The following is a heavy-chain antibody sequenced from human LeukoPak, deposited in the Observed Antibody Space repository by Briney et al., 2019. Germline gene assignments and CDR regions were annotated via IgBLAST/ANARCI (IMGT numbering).Heavy chain of an antibody. CDR1: GYTFSHYV. D-gene: IGHD1-20*01. CDR2: ISPYNGNT. CDR3: ARASTHRYNWKSGQLNDAFDI. J-gene: IGHJ3*02. V-gene: IGHV1-18*01. Sequence: WASLKVSCKTSGYTFSHYVISCVRQAPGQGLEWMGRISPYNGNTKYAQKLQGRVTMTTDTSTSTAYMELRSLRSDDTAVYYCARASTHRYNWKSGQLNDAFDIWGQGTMVTVSS.